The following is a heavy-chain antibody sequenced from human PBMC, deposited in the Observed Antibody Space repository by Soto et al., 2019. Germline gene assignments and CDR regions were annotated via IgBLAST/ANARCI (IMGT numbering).Heavy chain of an antibody. CDR3: ARERPDGARLDP. CDR2: IYHSGST. D-gene: IGHD6-6*01. Sequence: QVQLQESGPGLLKPSQTLSLTCTVSGGSISSGDYYWSWIRQPPGKGLEWIGYIYHSGSTYYNPSLKSRVTISVDTSKNQFSLKLSSVTAADTAVYYCARERPDGARLDPWGQGTLVTFSS. CDR1: GGSISSGDYY. J-gene: IGHJ5*02. V-gene: IGHV4-30-4*01.